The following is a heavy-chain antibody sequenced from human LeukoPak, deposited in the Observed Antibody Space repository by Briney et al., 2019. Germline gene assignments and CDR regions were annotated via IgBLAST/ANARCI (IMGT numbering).Heavy chain of an antibody. D-gene: IGHD3-16*01. J-gene: IGHJ4*02. Sequence: GGSLRLSCVGSGFAFNYYDINWVRQAPGKGLEWVSSISSSSSYIYSADSARGRFTISRDNANGSVFLQMTSLRPEDTAVYYCARRGGLSSGRGFDHWGQGTLVTVSS. V-gene: IGHV3-21*01. CDR1: GFAFNYYD. CDR3: ARRGGLSSGRGFDH. CDR2: ISSSSSYI.